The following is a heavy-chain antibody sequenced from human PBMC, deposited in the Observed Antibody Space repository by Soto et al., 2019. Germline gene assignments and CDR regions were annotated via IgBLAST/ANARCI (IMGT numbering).Heavy chain of an antibody. Sequence: GGSLRLSCAASGFTFSSYSMNWVRQAPGKGLEWVSSISSSSSYIYYADSVKGRFTISRDNAKNSLYLQINSLRAEDTAVYYCARVAGSSSSLLNFDYWGQGTLVTVSS. D-gene: IGHD6-6*01. CDR3: ARVAGSSSSLLNFDY. J-gene: IGHJ4*02. V-gene: IGHV3-21*01. CDR1: GFTFSSYS. CDR2: ISSSSSYI.